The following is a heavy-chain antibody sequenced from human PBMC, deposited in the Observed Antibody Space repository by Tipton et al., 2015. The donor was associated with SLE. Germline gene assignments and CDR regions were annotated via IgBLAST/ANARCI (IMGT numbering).Heavy chain of an antibody. CDR1: GGSFSSHY. CDR2: IYYSGST. J-gene: IGHJ4*02. Sequence: TLSLTCTVSGGSFSSHYWSWLRQPPGKGLEWIGQIYYSGSTYYNPSLKSPVTISLDRSKNQFSLKMSSVTPADTAIYYCARDRDYYDSSGYSYYLDYWGQGTLVTVSS. V-gene: IGHV4-59*11. D-gene: IGHD3-22*01. CDR3: ARDRDYYDSSGYSYYLDY.